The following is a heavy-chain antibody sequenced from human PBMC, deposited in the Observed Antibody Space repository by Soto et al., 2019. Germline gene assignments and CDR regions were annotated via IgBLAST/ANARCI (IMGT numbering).Heavy chain of an antibody. Sequence: QVQLVQSGAEVKKPGASVKVSCKASGYTFTGYYMHWVRQAPGQGLEWMGWINPNSGGTNYAQKFQGWVTMTRDTSISTAYMELSRLRSDDTVVYYCARDHSGGYFHYGMDVWGQGTTVTVSS. V-gene: IGHV1-2*04. D-gene: IGHD3-10*01. CDR3: ARDHSGGYFHYGMDV. CDR2: INPNSGGT. J-gene: IGHJ6*02. CDR1: GYTFTGYY.